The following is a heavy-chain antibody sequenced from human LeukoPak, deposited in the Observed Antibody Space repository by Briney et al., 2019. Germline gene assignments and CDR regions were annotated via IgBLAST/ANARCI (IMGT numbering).Heavy chain of an antibody. CDR1: GYTFTGYY. J-gene: IGHJ5*02. CDR3: ARGGYCSSTSCYSPGNWFDP. V-gene: IGHV1-2*02. Sequence: ASVKVSCTASGYTFTGYYMHWVRQAPGQGLEWMGWINPNSGGTNYAQKFQGRVTMTRDTSISTAYMELSRLRSDDTAVYYCARGGYCSSTSCYSPGNWFDPWGQGTLVTVSS. D-gene: IGHD2-2*01. CDR2: INPNSGGT.